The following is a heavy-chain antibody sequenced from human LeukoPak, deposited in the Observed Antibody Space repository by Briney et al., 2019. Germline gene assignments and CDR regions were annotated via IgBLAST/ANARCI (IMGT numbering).Heavy chain of an antibody. CDR3: ARDRPYNNYYDSSGDFDY. CDR2: ISSSGSTI. V-gene: IGHV3-11*01. Sequence: GGSLRLSCAASGFTFSDYYMSWIRQAPGKGLEWVPYISSSGSTIYYADSVKGRFTISRDNAKNSLYLQMNSLRAEDTAVYYCARDRPYNNYYDSSGDFDYWGQGTLVTVSS. CDR1: GFTFSDYY. D-gene: IGHD3-22*01. J-gene: IGHJ4*02.